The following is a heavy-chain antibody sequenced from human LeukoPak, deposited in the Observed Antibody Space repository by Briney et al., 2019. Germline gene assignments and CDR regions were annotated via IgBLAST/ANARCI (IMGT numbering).Heavy chain of an antibody. CDR2: IIPIFGIA. CDR3: ARDKSDIVVVPAAIQDYYYYGMDV. V-gene: IGHV1-69*04. CDR1: GGTFSSYA. D-gene: IGHD2-2*02. J-gene: IGHJ6*02. Sequence: ASVKVSCKASGGTFSSYAISWVRQAPGQGREGMGRIIPIFGIANYAQKLQGRVTITADKSTSTAYMELSSLRSEDTAAYYCARDKSDIVVVPAAIQDYYYYGMDVWGQGTTVTVSS.